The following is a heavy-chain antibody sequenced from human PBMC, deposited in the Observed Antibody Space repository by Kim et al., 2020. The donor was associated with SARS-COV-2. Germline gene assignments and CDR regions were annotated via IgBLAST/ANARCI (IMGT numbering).Heavy chain of an antibody. Sequence: SETLSLTCAVYGGSFSGYYWSWIRQPPGKGLEWIGEINHSGSTNYNPSLKSRVTISVDTSKNQFSLKLSSVTAADTAVYYCARSFIAVAAYNWFDPWGQGTLVTVSS. CDR1: GGSFSGYY. J-gene: IGHJ5*02. CDR3: ARSFIAVAAYNWFDP. CDR2: INHSGST. D-gene: IGHD6-19*01. V-gene: IGHV4-34*01.